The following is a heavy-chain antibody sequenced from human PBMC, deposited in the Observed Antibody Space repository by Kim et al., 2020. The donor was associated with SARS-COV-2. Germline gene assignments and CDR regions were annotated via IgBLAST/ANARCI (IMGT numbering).Heavy chain of an antibody. V-gene: IGHV1-69*13. CDR1: GGTFSSYA. CDR3: ARAGPRVTMVRGANYGMDV. CDR2: IIPIFGTA. Sequence: SVKVSCKASGGTFSSYAISWVRQAPGQGLEWMGGIIPIFGTANYAQKFQGRVTITADESTSTAYMELSSLRSEDTAVYYCARAGPRVTMVRGANYGMDVWGQGTTVTVSS. J-gene: IGHJ6*02. D-gene: IGHD3-10*01.